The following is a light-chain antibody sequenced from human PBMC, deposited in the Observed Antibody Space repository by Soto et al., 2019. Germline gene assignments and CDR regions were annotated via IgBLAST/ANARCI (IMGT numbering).Light chain of an antibody. Sequence: EIVLTQSPGTLSLSPGERATLSCRASQNVGSGLLAWYQQKPGQAPRLLIYGSSTRATGVPDRFSGSGSGTDFTLTISRLEPEDFAVYCCQQYDTSPITFGQGTRLEI. CDR1: QNVGSGL. V-gene: IGKV3-20*01. CDR2: GSS. CDR3: QQYDTSPIT. J-gene: IGKJ5*01.